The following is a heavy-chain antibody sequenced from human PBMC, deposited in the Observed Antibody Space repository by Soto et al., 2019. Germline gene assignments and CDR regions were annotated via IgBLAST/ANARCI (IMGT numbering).Heavy chain of an antibody. D-gene: IGHD1-20*01. CDR1: GGSISGSYYY. CDR3: ATSQKGYNWNYFDH. J-gene: IGHJ4*02. CDR2: VFYTGFT. V-gene: IGHV4-39*01. Sequence: SETLSLTCAVSGGSISGSYYYWGWLRQSPGKGPEWMRSVFYTGFTSYNPSLESLVSVSVDTSKNQVSRKVSGVSAADTAVYYCATSQKGYNWNYFDHWGQGALVTVSS.